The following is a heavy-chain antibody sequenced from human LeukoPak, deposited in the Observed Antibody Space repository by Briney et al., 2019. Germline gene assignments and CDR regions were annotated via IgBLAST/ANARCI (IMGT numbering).Heavy chain of an antibody. Sequence: GGSLRLSCAASGFTFSDYNMRWTRQAPGKGLEWVSSISRSGSTKYYADSVKGRFTISRDNAKNSLFLQMNSLRAEDTAVYYCAGVLRYCSGGNCYSGGLGYMDVWGKGTTVTISS. CDR2: ISRSGSTK. J-gene: IGHJ6*03. D-gene: IGHD2-15*01. CDR3: AGVLRYCSGGNCYSGGLGYMDV. CDR1: GFTFSDYN. V-gene: IGHV3-11*01.